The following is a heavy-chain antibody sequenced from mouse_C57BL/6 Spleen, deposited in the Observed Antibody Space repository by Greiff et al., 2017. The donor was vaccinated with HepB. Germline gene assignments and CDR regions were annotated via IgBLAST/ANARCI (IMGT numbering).Heavy chain of an antibody. D-gene: IGHD1-1*01. J-gene: IGHJ4*01. Sequence: EVQLQQSGPVLVKPGASVKMSCKASGYTFTDYYMNWVKQSHGKSLEWIGVINPYNGGTSYNQKFKGKATLTVDKSSSTAYMELNSLTSEDSAVYYCARSDYRSSGYAMDYWGQGTSVTVSS. V-gene: IGHV1-19*01. CDR3: ARSDYRSSGYAMDY. CDR2: INPYNGGT. CDR1: GYTFTDYY.